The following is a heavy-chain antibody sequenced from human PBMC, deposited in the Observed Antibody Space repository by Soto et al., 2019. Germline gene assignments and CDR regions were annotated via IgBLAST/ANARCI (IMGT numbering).Heavy chain of an antibody. CDR2: VYPGDSDT. CDR1: GYSFTSYW. J-gene: IGHJ3*02. CDR3: PRHRFPMVGGSSGDAFDI. V-gene: IGHV5-51*01. Sequence: PRESLKISCKGSGYSFTSYWIGWVRQMPGKGLEWMGIVYPGDSDTRYSPSFQGQGTISADKSISTAYLQWSSLKASDTAMYYWPRHRFPMVGGSSGDAFDIWGQGTMVTVSS. D-gene: IGHD1-26*01.